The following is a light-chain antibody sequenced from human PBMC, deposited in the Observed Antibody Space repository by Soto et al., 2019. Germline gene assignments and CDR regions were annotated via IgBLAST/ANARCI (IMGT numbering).Light chain of an antibody. CDR3: LLYYGGAQV. CDR2: STG. Sequence: QAVVTQEPSLTVSPGGTVTLTCASSTGAVTSTYYPSWFQQKPGQASRSLIYSTGNKHSWTPARFSGSLLGGKAALTLSGVQPEDEAEYYCLLYYGGAQVFGGGTKLTVL. CDR1: TGAVTSTYY. J-gene: IGLJ2*01. V-gene: IGLV7-43*01.